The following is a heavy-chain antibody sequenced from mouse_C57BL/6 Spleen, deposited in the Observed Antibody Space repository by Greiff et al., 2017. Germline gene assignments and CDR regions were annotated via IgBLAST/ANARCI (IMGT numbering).Heavy chain of an antibody. J-gene: IGHJ4*01. CDR2: IDPSDSYT. D-gene: IGHD3-2*02. CDR3: AREGTAQALYTMDY. V-gene: IGHV1-50*01. Sequence: QVQLQQPGAELVKPGASVKLSCKASGYTFTSYWMQWVKQRPGQGLEWIGEIDPSDSYTNYNQKFKGKATLTVDTSSSTAYMQLSSLTSENSAVYYGAREGTAQALYTMDYWGQGTSVTVSS. CDR1: GYTFTSYW.